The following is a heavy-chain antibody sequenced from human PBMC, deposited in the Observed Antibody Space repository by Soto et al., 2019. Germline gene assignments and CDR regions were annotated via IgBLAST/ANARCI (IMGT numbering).Heavy chain of an antibody. V-gene: IGHV3-33*01. Sequence: QVQLVESGGRAVQPGRSLRLACATSGFTFRNFGMRWVRQAPGKGLEWVAVIWSDGNKTFYRNSVKGRFTISRDNAENTLFLQMNSLRVEDTAFYYCARSQYCSSASCFAFDYWGRGTLVTVSS. CDR1: GFTFRNFG. CDR3: ARSQYCSSASCFAFDY. CDR2: IWSDGNKT. J-gene: IGHJ4*02. D-gene: IGHD2-2*01.